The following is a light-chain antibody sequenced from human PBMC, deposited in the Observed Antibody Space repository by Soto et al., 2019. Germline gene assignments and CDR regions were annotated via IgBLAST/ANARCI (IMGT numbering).Light chain of an antibody. CDR2: DAS. CDR1: QSVSSY. J-gene: IGKJ3*01. Sequence: EIVLTQSPATLSLSPGERATLSCRASQSVSSYLAWYQQKPGQAPRLLIYDASNRATGIPARFSGSGSGTDFTLTISSLEPEAFAVSYRQPRSNCLFTFGPGTKVDIK. V-gene: IGKV3-11*01. CDR3: QPRSNCLFT.